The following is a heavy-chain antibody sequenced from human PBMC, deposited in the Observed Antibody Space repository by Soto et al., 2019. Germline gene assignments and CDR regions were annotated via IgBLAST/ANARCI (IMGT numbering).Heavy chain of an antibody. CDR2: IYDRGSA. CDR3: ARDHKVWADRPGWYFDL. J-gene: IGHJ2*01. CDR1: GGSISSSGYY. V-gene: IGHV4-31*03. Sequence: QVQLQESGPGLVKPSQTLSLTCTVAGGSISSSGYYWSWIRQHPGKGLEWIGYIYDRGSASSTPLLRSRVSLSIDPYKPQFSLKLSSVTAAETAVYYCARDHKVWADRPGWYFDLWGRGTLVTVSS. D-gene: IGHD6-6*01.